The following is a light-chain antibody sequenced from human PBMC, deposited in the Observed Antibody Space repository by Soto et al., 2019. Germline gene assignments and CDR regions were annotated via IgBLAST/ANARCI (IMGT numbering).Light chain of an antibody. Sequence: QSVLTQPSSLSGSPGQSITISCTGTSSDVGGYNYVAWYQQHPGKAPKLLISEVTDRPSGVSNRFSGSKSGNTASLTISGLQADDEADYYCSSYTSSRTYVFGPGTKVTVL. J-gene: IGLJ1*01. V-gene: IGLV2-14*01. CDR3: SSYTSSRTYV. CDR2: EVT. CDR1: SSDVGGYNY.